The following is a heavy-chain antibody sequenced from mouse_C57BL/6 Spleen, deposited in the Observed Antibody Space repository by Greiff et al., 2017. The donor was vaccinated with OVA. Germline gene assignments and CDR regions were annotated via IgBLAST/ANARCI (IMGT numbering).Heavy chain of an antibody. CDR3: AREDSSGPDYFDY. D-gene: IGHD3-2*02. J-gene: IGHJ2*01. CDR2: IYPGDGDT. Sequence: VHLVESGPELVKPGASVKISCKASGYAFSSSWMNWVKQRPGKGLEWIGRIYPGDGDTNYNGKFKGKATLTADKSSSTAYMQLSSLTSEDSAVYFCAREDSSGPDYFDYWGQGTTLTVSS. V-gene: IGHV1-82*01. CDR1: GYAFSSSW.